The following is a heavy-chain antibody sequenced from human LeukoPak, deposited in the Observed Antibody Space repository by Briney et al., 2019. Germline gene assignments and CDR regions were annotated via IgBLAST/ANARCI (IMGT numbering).Heavy chain of an antibody. CDR1: GFTFSSYA. V-gene: IGHV3-23*01. CDR3: AAYNWNSPVDY. D-gene: IGHD1-7*01. J-gene: IGHJ4*02. CDR2: ISGSGDST. Sequence: PGGSLRLSCAASGFTFSSYAMTWVRQAPGKGLEWVSAISGSGDSTYYADSVKGRFTISRDNAKNSLYLQMNSLRAEDTAVYYCAAYNWNSPVDYWGQGTLVTVSS.